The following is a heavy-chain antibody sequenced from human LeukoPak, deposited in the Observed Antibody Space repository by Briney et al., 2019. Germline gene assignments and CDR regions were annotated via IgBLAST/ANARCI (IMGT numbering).Heavy chain of an antibody. CDR1: GFTFSSYS. CDR2: ISSSSSYI. CDR3: ARDRGTAMAYDAFDI. J-gene: IGHJ3*02. V-gene: IGHV3-21*01. D-gene: IGHD5-18*01. Sequence: GGSLRLSCAASGFTFSSYSMNWVRQAPGKGLEWVSSISSSSSYIYYADSVKGRFTISRDNAKNSLYLQMSSLRAEDTAVYYCARDRGTAMAYDAFDIWGQGTMVTVSS.